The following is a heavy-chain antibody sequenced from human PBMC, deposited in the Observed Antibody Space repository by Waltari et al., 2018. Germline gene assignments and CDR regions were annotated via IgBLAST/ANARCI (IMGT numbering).Heavy chain of an antibody. CDR1: GSRFGDYW. CDR2: INVDGSYM. V-gene: IGHV3-74*01. CDR3: ARKVGSGYPYGPFYYDN. Sequence: EVHLAESGGGVVQPGGSLRLSCTGSGSRFGDYWMHWVRQAPGKGLGWVSRINVDGSYMGYGDTVKGRFTISRDNAKNTVFLQVNGLRADDTAVYFCARKVGSGYPYGPFYYDNWGQGTLVTVSS. D-gene: IGHD5-12*01. J-gene: IGHJ4*02.